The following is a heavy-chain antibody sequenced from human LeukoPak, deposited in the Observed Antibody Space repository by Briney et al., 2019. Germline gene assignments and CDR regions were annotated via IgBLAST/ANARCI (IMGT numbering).Heavy chain of an antibody. CDR2: LNPGDSDT. V-gene: IGHV5-51*01. CDR3: ARWGSYCVSPTCWNYFDY. CDR1: GYSFTNYW. J-gene: IGHJ4*02. D-gene: IGHD2-2*01. Sequence: GESLKISCKGSGYSFTNYWIGWVRQMPGKGLGWMWILNPGDSDTRYSPSFQGQVTISADKSISTAYLQYNSPKASGTAIYYCARWGSYCVSPTCWNYFDYWGQGTLVTVSS.